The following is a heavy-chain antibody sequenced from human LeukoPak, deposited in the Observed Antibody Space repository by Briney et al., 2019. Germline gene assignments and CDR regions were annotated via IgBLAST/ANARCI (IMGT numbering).Heavy chain of an antibody. J-gene: IGHJ4*02. D-gene: IGHD1-26*01. V-gene: IGHV3-48*04. CDR3: ARDIGGSYTAIDY. Sequence: GGSLRLSCAASGFTFSTYSMNWVRQAPGKGLEWVSFISSSSSIINYVDSVRGRFTISRDNAKNSLYLQMNSLGAEDTAVYYCARDIGGSYTAIDYWGQGTLVTVSS. CDR1: GFTFSTYS. CDR2: ISSSSSII.